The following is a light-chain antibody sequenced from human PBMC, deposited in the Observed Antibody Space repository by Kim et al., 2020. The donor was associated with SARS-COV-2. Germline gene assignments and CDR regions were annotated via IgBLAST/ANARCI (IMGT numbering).Light chain of an antibody. V-gene: IGLV3-21*04. CDR1: NIGRKS. Sequence: SYELTQPPSVSVAPGKAARITCGGNNIGRKSVHWCQQKPGQAPVLVIYSDSDRPSGIPERLSGSNSGNTATLTISRVEAGDEADYYCQVWDSDSDHWVFG. J-gene: IGLJ3*02. CDR2: SDS. CDR3: QVWDSDSDHWV.